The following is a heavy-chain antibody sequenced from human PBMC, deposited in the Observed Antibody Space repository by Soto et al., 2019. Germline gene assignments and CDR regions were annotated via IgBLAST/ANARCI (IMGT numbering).Heavy chain of an antibody. CDR2: ISGSGGST. D-gene: IGHD3-10*02. Sequence: GYLRLSCAASGFTFSSYAMSWVRQAPGKGLEWVSAISGSGGSTYYADSVKGRFTISRDNSKNTLYLQMNSLRAEDTAVYYCAKGGCSGQYGDYYYYMDVWGKGTTVTVSS. J-gene: IGHJ6*03. CDR1: GFTFSSYA. V-gene: IGHV3-23*01. CDR3: AKGGCSGQYGDYYYYMDV.